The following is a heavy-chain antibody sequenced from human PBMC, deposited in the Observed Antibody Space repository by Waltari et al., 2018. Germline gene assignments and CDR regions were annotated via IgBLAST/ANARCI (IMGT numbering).Heavy chain of an antibody. CDR1: GYTFTTYL. J-gene: IGHJ6*03. CDR3: ARDGGFYYMDF. Sequence: QVQLVQSGADATQPGASVRRACTASGYTFTTYLINWVRQAPGQGLEWMGWINTGNGITKYSQNFQGRVSMTRDTSATTVYLDLSSLTFQDTAVYYCARDGGFYYMDFWGAGTPVTVS. D-gene: IGHD6-25*01. V-gene: IGHV1-3*04. CDR2: INTGNGIT.